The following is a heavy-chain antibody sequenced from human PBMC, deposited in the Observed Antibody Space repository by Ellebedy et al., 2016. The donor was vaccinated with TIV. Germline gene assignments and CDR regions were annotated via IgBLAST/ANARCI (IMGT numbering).Heavy chain of an antibody. D-gene: IGHD3-16*01. Sequence: LSLTCAASGFTFSIFGMHWVRQAPGKGLEWVTFVRYDGTTKLYADSVKGRFTISRDNSHNMLYLQMNTLRVEDTGVYYRVKEGDGDVWGQGTTVTVSS. J-gene: IGHJ6*02. CDR1: GFTFSIFG. CDR3: VKEGDGDV. V-gene: IGHV3-30*02. CDR2: VRYDGTTK.